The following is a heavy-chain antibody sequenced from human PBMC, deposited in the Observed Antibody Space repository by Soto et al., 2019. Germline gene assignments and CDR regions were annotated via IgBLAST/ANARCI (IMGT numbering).Heavy chain of an antibody. CDR3: AREGAHYTPLDH. D-gene: IGHD2-15*01. CDR1: GYTFTDYA. CDR2: INVGNGNT. J-gene: IGHJ4*02. V-gene: IGHV1-3*01. Sequence: GASVMVSCQASGYTFTDYAIHWVRQAPGQGLEWMGWINVGNGNTGYSRKFQGRVTNVRDMSASTAYIEVTSLTSEDTAIYYCAREGAHYTPLDHWGQGTLVTVSS.